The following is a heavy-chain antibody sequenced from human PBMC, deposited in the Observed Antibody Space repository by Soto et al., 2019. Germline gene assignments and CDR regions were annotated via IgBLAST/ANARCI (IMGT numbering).Heavy chain of an antibody. CDR1: GGSISSGGYS. J-gene: IGHJ4*02. V-gene: IGHV4-30-2*01. D-gene: IGHD5-12*01. Sequence: PSETLSLTCAVSGGSISSGGYSWSWIRQPPGKGLEWIGNTYHSGRTNYNPSLKSRVTLSVDSSKNQFSLKLSSVTAADTAVYDCARGGYSGYDFDYWGQGTLVTVSS. CDR2: TYHSGRT. CDR3: ARGGYSGYDFDY.